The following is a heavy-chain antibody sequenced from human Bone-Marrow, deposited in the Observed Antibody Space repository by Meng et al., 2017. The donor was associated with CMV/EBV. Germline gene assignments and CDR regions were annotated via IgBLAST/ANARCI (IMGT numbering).Heavy chain of an antibody. V-gene: IGHV1-2*02. CDR1: GYTFTGYF. CDR3: ARTIFGASPSVAD. CDR2: INPNSGGT. D-gene: IGHD3-3*01. J-gene: IGHJ4*02. Sequence: ASVKVSCKASGYTFTGYFMYWVRQAPGQGLEWMGWINPNSGGTNYAQKFQGRVTMTMDTSISTAYIELSRLTSDDTAVYYCARTIFGASPSVADWGQGTLVTVSS.